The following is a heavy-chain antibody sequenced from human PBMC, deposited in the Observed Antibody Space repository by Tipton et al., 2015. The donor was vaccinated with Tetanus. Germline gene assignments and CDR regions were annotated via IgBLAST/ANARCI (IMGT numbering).Heavy chain of an antibody. Sequence: GSLRLSCVGSGYTFKNFAMSWVRQTPGKGLEWVAGISGDGDGRFYADSVKGRFSISRDNSKDTLYLQMNSLRAEDTAVYYCAKYGWNGVTWGQGTLVPVSS. CDR1: GYTFKNFA. CDR2: ISGDGDGR. J-gene: IGHJ5*02. D-gene: IGHD1-1*01. V-gene: IGHV3-23*01. CDR3: AKYGWNGVT.